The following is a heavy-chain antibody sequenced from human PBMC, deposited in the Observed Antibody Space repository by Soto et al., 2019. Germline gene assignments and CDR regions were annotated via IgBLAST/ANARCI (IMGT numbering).Heavy chain of an antibody. Sequence: PGGSLRLSCAASGFTFSSYGMHWVRQAPGKGLEWVAVISYDGSNKYYADSVKGRFTISRDNSKNTLYLQMNSLRAEDTAVYYCAKDSHYYDISGPDYWGQGTLVTVSS. J-gene: IGHJ4*02. CDR1: GFTFSSYG. CDR2: ISYDGSNK. V-gene: IGHV3-30*18. D-gene: IGHD3-9*01. CDR3: AKDSHYYDISGPDY.